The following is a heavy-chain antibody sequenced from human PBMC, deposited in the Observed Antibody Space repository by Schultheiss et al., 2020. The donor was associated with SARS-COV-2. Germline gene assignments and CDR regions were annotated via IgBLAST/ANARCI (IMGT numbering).Heavy chain of an antibody. D-gene: IGHD6-6*01. CDR1: GFTFSSYA. Sequence: GGSLRLSCSASGFTFSSYAMHWVRQAPGKGLVGVSRINSDGSSTSYADSVKGRFTISRDNAKNSLYLQMNSLRAEDTAVYYCARDEEIEQLVPPYYYYYGMDVWGQGTTVTVSS. V-gene: IGHV3-74*01. CDR3: ARDEEIEQLVPPYYYYYGMDV. J-gene: IGHJ6*02. CDR2: INSDGSST.